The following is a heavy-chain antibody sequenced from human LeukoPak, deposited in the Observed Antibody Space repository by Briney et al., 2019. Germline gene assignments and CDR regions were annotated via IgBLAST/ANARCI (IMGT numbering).Heavy chain of an antibody. CDR2: TRHDGYT. J-gene: IGHJ4*02. CDR3: AQSTASYRAHGY. V-gene: IGHV4-4*02. Sequence: SGTLSLTCAVSGGSISGSDWWSWVRQPPGKGLEWIGETRHDGYTNYNPSLKIRVTISVDKSKNQFSLSLHSVTAADTAVYYCAQSTASYRAHGYWGQGILVTVSS. D-gene: IGHD2-8*02. CDR1: GGSISGSDW.